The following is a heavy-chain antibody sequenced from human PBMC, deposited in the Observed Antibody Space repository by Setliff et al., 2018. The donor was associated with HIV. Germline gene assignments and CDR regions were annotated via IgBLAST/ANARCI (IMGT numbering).Heavy chain of an antibody. Sequence: PGGSLRLSCAASGFSFSSYGLHWVRQAPGKGLEWVAFIPYDGSYKYYADSVKGRFTISRDNSKNTLYLRMNSLRAEDTAVYYCAQAQTSVSGSYYQYLQHWGQGTLVTVSS. V-gene: IGHV3-30*02. D-gene: IGHD3-10*01. CDR1: GFSFSSYG. J-gene: IGHJ1*01. CDR2: IPYDGSYK. CDR3: AQAQTSVSGSYYQYLQH.